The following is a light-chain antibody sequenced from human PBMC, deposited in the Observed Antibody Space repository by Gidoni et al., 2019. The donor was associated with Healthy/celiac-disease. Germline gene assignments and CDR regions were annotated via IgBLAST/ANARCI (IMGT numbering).Light chain of an antibody. Sequence: EIVMTQSPATLSVSPGERATLSCRASQSVSSNLAWYQQKPGQAPRLLIYGASTRATGIPARFSGSVSGTEFTLTISSLQSEAFAVYYCQQYNNWRSTFGQGTKLEIK. CDR3: QQYNNWRST. CDR1: QSVSSN. V-gene: IGKV3-15*01. J-gene: IGKJ2*02. CDR2: GAS.